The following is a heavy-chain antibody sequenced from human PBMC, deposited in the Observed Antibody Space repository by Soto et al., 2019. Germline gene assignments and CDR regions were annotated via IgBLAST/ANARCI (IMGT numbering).Heavy chain of an antibody. CDR1: GFTFSTSA. CDR3: ATLLGIVVVPAAIEAGY. V-gene: IGHV1-58*01. CDR2: IDVGSGNA. J-gene: IGHJ4*02. D-gene: IGHD2-2*01. Sequence: ASVKVSCKTSGFTFSTSAVHWVRQARGHRLQWIGWIDVGSGNANYAQMLQERVTISRDMSTSTAYMELNSLRAEDTAVYYCATLLGIVVVPAAIEAGYWGQGTLVTVSS.